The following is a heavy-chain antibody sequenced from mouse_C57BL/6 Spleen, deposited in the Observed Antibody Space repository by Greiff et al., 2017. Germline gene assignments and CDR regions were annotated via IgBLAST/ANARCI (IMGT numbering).Heavy chain of an antibody. Sequence: EVKLVESEGGLVQPGSSMKLSCTASGFTFSDYYMAWVRQVPEKGLEWVANINYDGSSTYYLDSLKSRFIISRDNAKNILYLQMSSLKSEDTATYYCARDGGNWDGYFDVWGTGTTVTVSS. V-gene: IGHV5-16*01. CDR2: INYDGSST. J-gene: IGHJ1*03. CDR1: GFTFSDYY. CDR3: ARDGGNWDGYFDV. D-gene: IGHD4-1*01.